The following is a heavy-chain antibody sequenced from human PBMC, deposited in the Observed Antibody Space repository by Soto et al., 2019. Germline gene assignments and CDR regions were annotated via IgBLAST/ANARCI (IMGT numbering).Heavy chain of an antibody. J-gene: IGHJ2*01. CDR3: ARDLTPWIQSPDWYFDL. CDR1: GFTFSSYA. Sequence: QVHLVESGGGVVQPGRSLRLSCAASGFTFSSYAMHWVRQAPGKGLEWVAVISYDGSNKYYADSVKGRFTISRDNSKNTLYLQMNSLRAEDTAVYYCARDLTPWIQSPDWYFDLWGRGTLVTVSS. D-gene: IGHD5-18*01. CDR2: ISYDGSNK. V-gene: IGHV3-30-3*01.